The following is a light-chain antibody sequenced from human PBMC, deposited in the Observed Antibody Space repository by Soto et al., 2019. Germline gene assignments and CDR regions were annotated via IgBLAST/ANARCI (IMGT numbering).Light chain of an antibody. CDR2: EDR. CDR3: QAWDSSKGV. CDR1: KLGDKY. V-gene: IGLV3-1*01. J-gene: IGLJ2*01. Sequence: SYELTQPPSVSVSPGQTASITCSGDKLGDKYACWYQQKPGQSPVLVIYEDRKRPSGIPERFSGSNSGNTATLTISGTQAMDEADYYCQAWDSSKGVFGGGTQLTVL.